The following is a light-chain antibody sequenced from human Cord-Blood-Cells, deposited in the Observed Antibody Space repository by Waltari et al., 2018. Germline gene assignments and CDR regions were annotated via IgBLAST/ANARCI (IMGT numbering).Light chain of an antibody. CDR3: AAWDDSLSGPV. CDR2: GNN. V-gene: IGLV1-47*01. CDR1: SSNIGSNY. Sequence: QSVLTQPPSASGTPGQRGTISCSGSSSNIGSNYVYWYQQLQGTAPKALIDGNNQRPSGVPDRFAGSKSGTSASLAISGLRSEDDADYYCAAWDDSLSGPVFGGGTKLTVL. J-gene: IGLJ3*02.